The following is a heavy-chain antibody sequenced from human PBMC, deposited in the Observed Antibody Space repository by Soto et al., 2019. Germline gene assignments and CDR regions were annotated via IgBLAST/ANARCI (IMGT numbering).Heavy chain of an antibody. D-gene: IGHD2-21*02. CDR3: ARDTSVTGLDY. CDR2: IYYSGST. CDR1: GGSISSYY. V-gene: IGHV4-59*01. J-gene: IGHJ4*02. Sequence: SETLSLTCTVSGGSISSYYWSWIRQPPGKGLEWIGYIYYSGSTNYNPSLKSRVTISVDTSKNQFSLKLSSVTAADTAVYYCARDTSVTGLDYWGQGTLVTVYS.